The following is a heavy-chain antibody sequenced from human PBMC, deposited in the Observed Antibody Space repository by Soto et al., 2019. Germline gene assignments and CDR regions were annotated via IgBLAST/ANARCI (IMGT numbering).Heavy chain of an antibody. V-gene: IGHV3-23*01. CDR2: ISVSGDIT. Sequence: EVQLLESGGGLVQPGGSLRHSCAASGFTFSSYVMNWVRQAPVKGLEWVSAISVSGDITDYADSVTGRFTIARDISKNTLDLQRNSLRAEDTAVYYCANIAVTCHFDYWGQGTLVTVSS. CDR1: GFTFSSYV. J-gene: IGHJ4*02. CDR3: ANIAVTCHFDY. D-gene: IGHD4-4*01.